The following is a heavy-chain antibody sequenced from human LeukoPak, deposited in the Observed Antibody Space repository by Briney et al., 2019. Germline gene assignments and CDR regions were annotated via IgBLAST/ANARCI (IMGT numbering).Heavy chain of an antibody. D-gene: IGHD2-21*01. CDR1: GYSFTDYY. V-gene: IGHV1-2*02. CDR3: ARADRLHGGPYLIGP. Sequence: ASVKVSCKTSGYSFTDYYMHWVRQAPGQGLEWMGWINPNSGGTSSAQKFQGRATMTRDTSISTVYMEVSWLTSDDTAIYYCARADRLHGGPYLIGPWGQGTLVTVSS. J-gene: IGHJ5*02. CDR2: INPNSGGT.